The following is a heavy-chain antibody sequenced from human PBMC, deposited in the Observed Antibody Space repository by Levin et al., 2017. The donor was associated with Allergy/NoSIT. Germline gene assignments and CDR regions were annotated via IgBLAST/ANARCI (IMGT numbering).Heavy chain of an antibody. Sequence: GASLPLSFSSSFFQFFSYSFIFFCFSLVPFLSFFSAIRGRGGSTYYADSVKGRFTISRDNSKNTLYLQMNSLSAEDTAVYYCAKQLSSSSWYRGIDYWGQGTLVTVSS. CDR2: IRGRGGST. CDR1: FFQFFSYS. J-gene: IGHJ4*02. V-gene: IGHV3-23*01. CDR3: AKQLSSSSWYRGIDY. D-gene: IGHD6-13*01.